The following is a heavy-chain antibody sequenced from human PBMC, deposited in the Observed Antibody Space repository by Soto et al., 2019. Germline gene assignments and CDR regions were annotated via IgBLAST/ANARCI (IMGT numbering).Heavy chain of an antibody. D-gene: IGHD6-13*01. CDR3: ARHNRYSSTWFEGWFDP. CDR2: MHPGDSDT. Sequence: EVQLVQSGAEVKKAGESLKISCKGSGYSFSNNWVGWVRQMPGKGLEWMGIMHPGDSDTRYSPSFQGQVTILADKSINTAYLQWSSLKPSDSAMYYCARHNRYSSTWFEGWFDPWGQGTLVTVSS. V-gene: IGHV5-51*03. CDR1: GYSFSNNW. J-gene: IGHJ5*02.